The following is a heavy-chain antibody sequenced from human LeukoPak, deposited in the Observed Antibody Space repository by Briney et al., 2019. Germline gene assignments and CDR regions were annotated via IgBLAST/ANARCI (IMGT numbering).Heavy chain of an antibody. J-gene: IGHJ6*02. CDR1: EFTFSSYA. V-gene: IGHV3-23*01. CDR3: ARDRHIVVAYYYYGMDV. D-gene: IGHD2-21*01. CDR2: ITGSGGST. Sequence: QPGGSLRLSCAASEFTFSSYAMSWVRQAPGKGLEWVSGITGSGGSTYYADSVKGRFTISRENSKNTLYLQMNSLRAEDTAVYYCARDRHIVVAYYYYGMDVWGQGTTVTVSS.